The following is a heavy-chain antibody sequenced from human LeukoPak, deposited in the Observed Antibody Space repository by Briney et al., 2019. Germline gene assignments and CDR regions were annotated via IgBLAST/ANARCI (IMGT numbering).Heavy chain of an antibody. CDR2: IIPIFGTA. V-gene: IGHV1-69*13. D-gene: IGHD3-22*01. CDR3: ARDFSRDPDSSRAFDI. CDR1: GGTFSSYA. Sequence: ASVKVSCKASGGTFSSYAISWVRQAPGQGLEWMGGIIPIFGTANYAQKFQGSVTITADESPSTAYMELSSLRSEDTAVYYCARDFSRDPDSSRAFDIWGQGTMVTVSS. J-gene: IGHJ3*02.